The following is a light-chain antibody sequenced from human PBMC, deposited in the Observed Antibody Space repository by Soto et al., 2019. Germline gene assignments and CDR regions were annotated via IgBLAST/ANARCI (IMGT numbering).Light chain of an antibody. V-gene: IGLV2-8*01. Sequence: PSASGSPGQSVTISCTGTSSDVGGYNYVSWYQQYPGRAPKLMIYEVTKRPSGVPDRFSGSKSGNTASLTVSGLQAEDEADYYCSSYAASNNFYFVFGGGTQLTVL. CDR2: EVT. CDR3: SSYAASNNFYFV. CDR1: SSDVGGYNY. J-gene: IGLJ3*02.